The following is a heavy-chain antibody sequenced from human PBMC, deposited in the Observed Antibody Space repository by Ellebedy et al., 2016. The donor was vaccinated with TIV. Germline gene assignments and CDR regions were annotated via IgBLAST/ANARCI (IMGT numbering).Heavy chain of an antibody. V-gene: IGHV4-61*01. Sequence: SETLSLXCTVSGGSVSSGSYYWSWIRQPPGKGPEWIGYIYYSGSTNYNPSLKSRVTISVDTSKNQFSLKLSSVTAADTAVYYCARRGDGELDYWGQGTLVTVSS. CDR2: IYYSGST. D-gene: IGHD5-24*01. CDR3: ARRGDGELDY. CDR1: GGSVSSGSYY. J-gene: IGHJ4*02.